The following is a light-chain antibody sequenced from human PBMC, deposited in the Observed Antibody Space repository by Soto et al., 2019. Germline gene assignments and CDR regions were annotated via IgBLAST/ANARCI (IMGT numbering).Light chain of an antibody. CDR1: QSVSSTY. Sequence: EIVLTQSPGTLSLSPGERATLSCRASQSVSSTYLGWYQQKPGQAPRLLIYGASSRATGIPDRFSGSGSGTDFTLTTARLEPEDFAGYYCQLYGTSPPRTFGQGTKVEIK. CDR2: GAS. CDR3: QLYGTSPPRT. V-gene: IGKV3-20*01. J-gene: IGKJ1*01.